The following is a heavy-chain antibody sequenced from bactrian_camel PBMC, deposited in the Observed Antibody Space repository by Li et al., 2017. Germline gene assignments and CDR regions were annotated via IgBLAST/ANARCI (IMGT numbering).Heavy chain of an antibody. J-gene: IGHJ4*01. D-gene: IGHD3*01. CDR3: AADRAQCMGGWTCPGQYNY. V-gene: IGHV3S26*01. Sequence: HVQLVESGGGSVQAGGSLRLSCVASGFPYNNYCAGWFRQATGKERERVAIIAPDGRTTYALSVKGRFTISRDNGNMTLYLQMNSLKPEDTGTYYCAADRAQCMGGWTCPGQYNYWGQGTQVTVS. CDR2: IIAPDGRT. CDR1: GFPYNNYC.